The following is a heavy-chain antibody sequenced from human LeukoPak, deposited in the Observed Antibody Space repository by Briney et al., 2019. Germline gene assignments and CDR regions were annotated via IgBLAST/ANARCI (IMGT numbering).Heavy chain of an antibody. CDR2: IYYSGST. CDR3: ASKTTVSPHWFDP. D-gene: IGHD4-17*01. CDR1: GGSVSSGSYY. Sequence: PSETLSLTCTVSGGSVSSGSYYWSWIRQPPGKGLEWIGYIYYSGSTNYNPSLKSRVTISVDTSKNQFSLKLSSVTAAGTAVYYCASKTTVSPHWFDPWGQGTLVTVSS. V-gene: IGHV4-61*01. J-gene: IGHJ5*02.